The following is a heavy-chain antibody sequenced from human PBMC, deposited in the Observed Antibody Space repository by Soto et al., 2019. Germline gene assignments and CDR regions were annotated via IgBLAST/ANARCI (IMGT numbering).Heavy chain of an antibody. CDR1: GYTFTSYG. CDR3: ARDGSFTYYYDSSGYDPVGMDV. V-gene: IGHV1-18*01. Sequence: GASVKVSCKASGYTFTSYGISWVRQAPGQGLEWMGWISAYNGNTNYAQKLQGRVTMTTDTSTSTAYMELSSLRSEDTAVYYCARDGSFTYYYDSSGYDPVGMDVWGQGTTVTV. D-gene: IGHD3-22*01. J-gene: IGHJ6*02. CDR2: ISAYNGNT.